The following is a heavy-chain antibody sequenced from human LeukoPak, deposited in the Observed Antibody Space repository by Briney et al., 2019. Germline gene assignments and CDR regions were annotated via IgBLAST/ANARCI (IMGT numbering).Heavy chain of an antibody. V-gene: IGHV4-59*08. CDR3: ARLIAVAGELSWFDP. CDR2: IYYSGST. Sequence: PSETLSLTCTVSGGSISNYYWSWIRQPPGKGLEWIGYIYYSGSTNYNPSLKSRVTISVDTSKNQFSLKLSSVTAADTAVYYCARLIAVAGELSWFDPWGQGTLVTVSS. D-gene: IGHD6-19*01. J-gene: IGHJ5*02. CDR1: GGSISNYY.